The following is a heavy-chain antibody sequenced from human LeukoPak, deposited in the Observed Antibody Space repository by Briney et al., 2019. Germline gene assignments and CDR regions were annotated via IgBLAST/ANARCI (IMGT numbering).Heavy chain of an antibody. CDR2: IHPSDSDT. Sequence: GESLKISCKGSGYSFTNYWIGWVRQMPGKGLEWMGIIHPSDSDTRYSPSFQGQVTISVDRSFDTAYLQWRSLKASDTAMYYCARQRVVGTTESPFDYWGQGTLVTVSP. D-gene: IGHD1-26*01. V-gene: IGHV5-51*01. CDR3: ARQRVVGTTESPFDY. J-gene: IGHJ4*02. CDR1: GYSFTNYW.